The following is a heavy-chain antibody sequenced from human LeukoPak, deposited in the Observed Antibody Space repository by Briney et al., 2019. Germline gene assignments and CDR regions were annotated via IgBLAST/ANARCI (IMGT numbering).Heavy chain of an antibody. CDR1: GFVFDDYA. V-gene: IGHV3-43D*04. Sequence: PGGSLRLSCAASGFVFDDYAMHWVRQAPGRGLKWVSLISWDGDTTKYADSVKGRLTISRDNREKSLYLQMNSLREEDTALYYCAKEGRIASPDRYFDYWGQGTLVSVSS. CDR3: AKEGRIASPDRYFDY. CDR2: ISWDGDTT. J-gene: IGHJ4*02. D-gene: IGHD6-13*01.